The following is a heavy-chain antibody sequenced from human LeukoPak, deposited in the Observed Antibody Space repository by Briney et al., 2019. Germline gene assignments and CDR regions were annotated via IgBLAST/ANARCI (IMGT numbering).Heavy chain of an antibody. CDR1: GYTFTTYG. J-gene: IGHJ4*02. Sequence: ASVKVSCKASGYTFTTYGISWVRRAPGQGLEWMGWISAYNGNTNYAQKLQGRVTMTTDTSTSTAYMDLRSLRSDDTAVYYCVRGRRDTSMFTTWDYWGQGTLVTVSS. CDR3: VRGRRDTSMFTTWDY. V-gene: IGHV1-18*01. D-gene: IGHD5-18*01. CDR2: ISAYNGNT.